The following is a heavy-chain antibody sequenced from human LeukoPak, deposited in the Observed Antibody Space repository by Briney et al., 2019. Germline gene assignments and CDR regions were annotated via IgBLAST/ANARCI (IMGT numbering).Heavy chain of an antibody. D-gene: IGHD5-18*01. V-gene: IGHV4-59*01. Sequence: PSETLSLTCTVSGGSISSYYWSWIRQPPGKGLEWIGYIYYSGSTNYNPSLKSRVTISVDTSENQFSLKLSSVTAADTAVYYCARATQLWLRAFDIWGQGTMVTVSS. CDR2: IYYSGST. CDR3: ARATQLWLRAFDI. J-gene: IGHJ3*02. CDR1: GGSISSYY.